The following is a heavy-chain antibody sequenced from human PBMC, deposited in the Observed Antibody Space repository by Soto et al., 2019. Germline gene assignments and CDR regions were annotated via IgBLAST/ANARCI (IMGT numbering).Heavy chain of an antibody. D-gene: IGHD1-1*01. J-gene: IGHJ6*02. CDR2: IWYDGSNK. Sequence: PGGSLRLSCAASGFTFSSYGMHWVRQAPGKGLEWVAVIWYDGSNKYYADSVKGRFTISRDNSKNTLYLQMNSLRAEDTAVYYCARVQLERRIQTPYYYYYYGMDVWGQGTTVTVSS. CDR3: ARVQLERRIQTPYYYYYYGMDV. V-gene: IGHV3-33*01. CDR1: GFTFSSYG.